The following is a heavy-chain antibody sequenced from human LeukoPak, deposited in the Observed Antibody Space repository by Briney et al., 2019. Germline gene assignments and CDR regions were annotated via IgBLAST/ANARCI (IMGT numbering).Heavy chain of an antibody. CDR3: ARGNEHFWSGYYGYYVPYYFDY. CDR1: GGSISSGGYY. CDR2: IYYSGST. D-gene: IGHD3-3*02. J-gene: IGHJ4*02. V-gene: IGHV4-31*03. Sequence: SQTLSLTCTVSGGSISSGGYYWSWIRQHPGKGLEWTGYIYYSGSTYYNPSLKSRVTISVDTSKNQFSLKLSSVTAADTAVYYCARGNEHFWSGYYGYYVPYYFDYWGQGTLVTVSS.